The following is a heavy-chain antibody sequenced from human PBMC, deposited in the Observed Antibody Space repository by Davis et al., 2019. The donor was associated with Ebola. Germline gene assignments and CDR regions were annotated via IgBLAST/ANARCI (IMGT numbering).Heavy chain of an antibody. CDR1: GFTFNNFW. D-gene: IGHD3-16*02. CDR3: ARGSLRY. Sequence: GESLKISCEASGFTFNNFWMSWVRQSPGKGLEWVANINQEGNEKYYVDSVKGRFTITRDNATNSLSLQIISLRVEYSAIYYCARGSLRYWGPGTLVTVSS. CDR2: INQEGNEK. J-gene: IGHJ4*02. V-gene: IGHV3-7*01.